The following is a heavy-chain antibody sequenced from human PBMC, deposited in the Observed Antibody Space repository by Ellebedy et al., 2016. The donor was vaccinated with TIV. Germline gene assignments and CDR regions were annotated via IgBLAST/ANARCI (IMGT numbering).Heavy chain of an antibody. CDR3: ARDWSGH. D-gene: IGHD3-3*01. CDR2: NSANNGDT. J-gene: IGHJ4*02. V-gene: IGHV1-18*04. Sequence: AASVKVSCKTSGYTFTSYGISWVRQAPGQGLEWMGWNSANNGDTNYAQKFQGRVTMTTDTSTTTVYMELRSLRSDDTAVYYCARDWSGHWGQGTLVTVSS. CDR1: GYTFTSYG.